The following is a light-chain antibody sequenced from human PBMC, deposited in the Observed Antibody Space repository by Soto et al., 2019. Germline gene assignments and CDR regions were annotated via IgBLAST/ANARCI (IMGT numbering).Light chain of an antibody. V-gene: IGLV1-47*01. CDR3: AAWDDSLSGVV. CDR1: TSNIGSNY. Sequence: QPVLTQSPSASGTPGQRVTISCSGSTSNIGSNYVCWYQQLPGTAPKLLIYRNDQRPSGVPDRFSGSRSGTSASLAISGLRSEDEADYYCAAWDDSLSGVVFGGGTKVTVL. J-gene: IGLJ2*01. CDR2: RND.